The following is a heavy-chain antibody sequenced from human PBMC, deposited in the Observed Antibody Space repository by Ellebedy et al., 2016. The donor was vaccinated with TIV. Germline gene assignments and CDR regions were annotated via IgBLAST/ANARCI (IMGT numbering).Heavy chain of an antibody. Sequence: PGGSLRLSCAASGFTFSSYGMHWVRQAPGKGLEWVAVIWYDGSNKYYADSVKGRFTISRDNSKNTLYLQMNSLRAEDTAVYYCARGFSSSWYPDWYFDLWGRGTLVTVSS. D-gene: IGHD6-13*01. CDR2: IWYDGSNK. J-gene: IGHJ2*01. CDR3: ARGFSSSWYPDWYFDL. CDR1: GFTFSSYG. V-gene: IGHV3-33*08.